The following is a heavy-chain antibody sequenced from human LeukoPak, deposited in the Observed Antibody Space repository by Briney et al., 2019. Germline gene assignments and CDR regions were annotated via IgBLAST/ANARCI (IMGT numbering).Heavy chain of an antibody. V-gene: IGHV4-61*05. CDR3: ARLYDSSGYPHYHYYYAMDV. CDR1: GGSISSNTHY. D-gene: IGHD3-22*01. J-gene: IGHJ6*02. CDR2: IYYSGST. Sequence: SSETLSLTCTVSGGSISSNTHYWVWVRQPPGKGLEWLGFIYYSGSTNYSPSFESRVSMSVDMSNNQFSLKLSSVTASDTAVYYCARLYDSSGYPHYHYYYAMDVWGQGTTVVVSS.